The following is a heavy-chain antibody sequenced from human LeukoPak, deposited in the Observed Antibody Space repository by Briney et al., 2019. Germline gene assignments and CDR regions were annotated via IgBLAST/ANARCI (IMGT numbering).Heavy chain of an antibody. CDR1: GFTFSDHY. CDR3: ARGGIMVRGVIDY. V-gene: IGHV3-72*01. J-gene: IGHJ4*02. D-gene: IGHD3-10*01. CDR2: IRNKVNSYFT. Sequence: PGGSLRLSCATSGFTFSDHYMDWVRQAPGRGREWVGRIRNKVNSYFTEYAASVKGRFTISRDESQNSLYLQMDSLKTEDTAVYYCARGGIMVRGVIDYWGQGTLVTVSS.